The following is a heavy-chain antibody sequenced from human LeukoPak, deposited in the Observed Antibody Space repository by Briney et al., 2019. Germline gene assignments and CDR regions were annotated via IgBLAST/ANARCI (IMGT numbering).Heavy chain of an antibody. J-gene: IGHJ4*02. CDR1: GYTFTGYY. V-gene: IGHV1-2*02. Sequence: ASVKVSCKASGYTFTGYYMHWVRQAPGQGLEWMGWINPNSGGTNYAQKFQGRVTMTRDTSISTAYMELSRLRSDDTAVYYCARGLIDITMVRGVIIKPLDYWGQGTLVTVSS. CDR2: INPNSGGT. D-gene: IGHD3-10*01. CDR3: ARGLIDITMVRGVIIKPLDY.